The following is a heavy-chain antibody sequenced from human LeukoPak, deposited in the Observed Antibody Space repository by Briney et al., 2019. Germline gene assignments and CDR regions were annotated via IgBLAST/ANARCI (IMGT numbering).Heavy chain of an antibody. Sequence: PGGSLRLSCVASGFTFSSYWMHWVRQAPGKGLVWVSRISSGGSSKTYADSVKGRFTISRDNAKNTLYLQMNSLRAEDAALYYCARVAEYSTAGMRYWGQGTLVTVSS. V-gene: IGHV3-74*03. CDR3: ARVAEYSTAGMRY. CDR1: GFTFSSYW. D-gene: IGHD6-6*01. J-gene: IGHJ4*02. CDR2: ISSGGSSK.